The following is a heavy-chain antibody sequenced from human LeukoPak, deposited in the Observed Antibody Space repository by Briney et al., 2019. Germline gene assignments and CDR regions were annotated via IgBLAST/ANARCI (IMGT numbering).Heavy chain of an antibody. V-gene: IGHV1-69*01. Sequence: GSSVKVSCKASGGTFSSYAISWVRQAPGQGLEWMGGIIPIFGTANYAQKFQGRVTITADESTSTAYMELSSLRSEDTAVYYCARTGDSWHAFDIWGQGTMVTVSS. D-gene: IGHD3-16*01. CDR3: ARTGDSWHAFDI. J-gene: IGHJ3*02. CDR1: GGTFSSYA. CDR2: IIPIFGTA.